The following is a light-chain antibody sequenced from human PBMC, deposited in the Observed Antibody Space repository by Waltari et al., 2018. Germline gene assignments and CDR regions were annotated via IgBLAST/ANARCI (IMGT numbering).Light chain of an antibody. CDR2: DDS. V-gene: IGLV3-21*03. CDR3: QVWDSSSDHVV. J-gene: IGLJ2*01. Sequence: YVLTQPPSVSVAQGKTARITCGGNNIGRKSVHWYQQNPGQAPVLVVYDDSDRPSWIPERFSGSNSGNTTTLTISRVEAGDEADYYCQVWDSSSDHVVFGGGTKLTVL. CDR1: NIGRKS.